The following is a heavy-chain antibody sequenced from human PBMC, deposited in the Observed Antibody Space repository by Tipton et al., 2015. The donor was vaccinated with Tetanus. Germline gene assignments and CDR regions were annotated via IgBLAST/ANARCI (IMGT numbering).Heavy chain of an antibody. CDR2: IYPGDSDT. Sequence: QLVQSGAEVKRPGESLKISCKGSGYTFNTYWIAWVRQKPGKGLEWMGIIYPGDSDTRYSPSFQGQVTMSVDRSTATAYLQWGSLKASDTAIYYCARHFGEMLYAPFRFDPWGQGTLVTVSS. J-gene: IGHJ5*02. D-gene: IGHD3-3*01. CDR3: ARHFGEMLYAPFRFDP. V-gene: IGHV5-51*01. CDR1: GYTFNTYW.